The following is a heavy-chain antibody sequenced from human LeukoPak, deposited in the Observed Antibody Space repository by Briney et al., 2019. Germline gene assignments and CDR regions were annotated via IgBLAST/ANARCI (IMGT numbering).Heavy chain of an antibody. Sequence: ASVKVSCKASAYTFTRYGISWVRQAPGQGLEWMGWLSADNGDTNYAQKFQGRVTMTTDTSTTTAHMELRSLTSDDTAIYYCARHGGIGPKRDYFDYWGPGTLVTVSS. J-gene: IGHJ4*02. V-gene: IGHV1-18*01. D-gene: IGHD3-16*01. CDR2: LSADNGDT. CDR1: AYTFTRYG. CDR3: ARHGGIGPKRDYFDY.